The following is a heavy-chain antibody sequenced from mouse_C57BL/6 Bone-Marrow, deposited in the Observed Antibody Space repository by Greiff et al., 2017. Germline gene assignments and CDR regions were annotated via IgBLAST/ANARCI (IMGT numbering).Heavy chain of an antibody. CDR1: GYTFTSYG. Sequence: VQLQQSGAELARPGASVKLSCKASGYTFTSYGISWVKQRTGQGLEWIGEIYPRSGNTYYNEKFKGKATLTADKSSSTAYMELRSLTSEDSAVYFCAPVRRGSWDFDVWGTGTTVTVSS. CDR3: APVRRGSWDFDV. CDR2: IYPRSGNT. J-gene: IGHJ1*03. V-gene: IGHV1-81*01.